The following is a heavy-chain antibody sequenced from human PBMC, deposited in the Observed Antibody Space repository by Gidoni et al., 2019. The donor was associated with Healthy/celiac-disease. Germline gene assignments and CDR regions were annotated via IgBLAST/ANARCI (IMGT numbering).Heavy chain of an antibody. CDR1: GFTFSGSA. J-gene: IGHJ4*02. Sequence: EVQLVESGGGLVQPGGSLKLSCAASGFTFSGSAMNWVRQASGKGLEWVGRIRSKANSYATAYAASVKGRFTISRDDSKNTAYLQMNSLKTEDTAVYYCTRLYDSSGYYKLGWGQGTLVTVSS. CDR3: TRLYDSSGYYKLG. CDR2: IRSKANSYAT. V-gene: IGHV3-73*01. D-gene: IGHD3-22*01.